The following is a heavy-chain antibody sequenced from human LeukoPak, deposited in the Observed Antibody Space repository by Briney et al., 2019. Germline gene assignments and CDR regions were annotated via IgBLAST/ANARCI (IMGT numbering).Heavy chain of an antibody. V-gene: IGHV4-4*07. D-gene: IGHD3-10*01. J-gene: IGHJ4*02. Sequence: SETLSLTCTVSGGSISSYYWSWIRQPAGKGLERIGRIYTSGSTNYNPSLKSRVTMSVDTSKNQFSLKLSSVTAADTAVYYCARSYPYYGSGSYYDYWGQGTLVTVSS. CDR1: GGSISSYY. CDR3: ARSYPYYGSGSYYDY. CDR2: IYTSGST.